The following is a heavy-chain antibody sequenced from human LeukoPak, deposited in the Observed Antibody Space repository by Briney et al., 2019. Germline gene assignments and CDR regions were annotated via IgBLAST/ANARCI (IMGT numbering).Heavy chain of an antibody. Sequence: GSLRLSCAASGFTFSSYSMNWVRQAPGKGLEWIGSIYYSGSTYYNPSLKSRVTISVDTSKNQFSLKLSSVTAADTAVYYCARPIIAAAGYDAFDIWGQGTMVTVSS. CDR1: GFTFSSYSMN. V-gene: IGHV4-39*01. D-gene: IGHD6-13*01. CDR2: IYYSGST. CDR3: ARPIIAAAGYDAFDI. J-gene: IGHJ3*02.